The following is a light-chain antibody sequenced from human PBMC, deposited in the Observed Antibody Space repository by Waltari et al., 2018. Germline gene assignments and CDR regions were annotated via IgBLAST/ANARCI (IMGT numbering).Light chain of an antibody. V-gene: IGLV1-47*01. J-gene: IGLJ3*02. Sequence: QSVLTQPSSASGTPGQRVTISCSGSSSNIGSNYVYWYQQLPGTAPKLLSHTDKQRPPGVPDRFSAAKSGASASLAISGLRSDDEADYYCAAWDDSLTGRVFGGGTKLTVL. CDR3: AAWDDSLTGRV. CDR1: SSNIGSNY. CDR2: TDK.